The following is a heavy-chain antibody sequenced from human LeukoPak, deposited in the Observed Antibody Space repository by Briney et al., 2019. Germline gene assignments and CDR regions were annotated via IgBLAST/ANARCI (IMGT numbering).Heavy chain of an antibody. V-gene: IGHV3-15*01. Sequence: GGSLRLSCAASGSTFNNVWMSWVRQAPGKGLEWVGRIKSKADGETTDYAAPVKGRFTISRDDSKNTLYLHMDSLKTEDTAVYYCATGAGHGDCFDSWGQGTLVTVSS. CDR3: ATGAGHGDCFDS. J-gene: IGHJ4*02. CDR1: GSTFNNVW. CDR2: IKSKADGETT. D-gene: IGHD3-10*01.